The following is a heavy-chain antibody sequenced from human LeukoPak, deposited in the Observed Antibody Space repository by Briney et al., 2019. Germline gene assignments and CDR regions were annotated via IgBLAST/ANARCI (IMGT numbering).Heavy chain of an antibody. Sequence: GRSLRLSCAASGFTFSSYGMHWVRQAPGKGLEWVAVISNDGNNKYYADSVKGRFAISRDNSKDTLYLQMNSLRAEDTAVYYCAKQTYVWGSYRCTEADYWGQGTLVTVSS. V-gene: IGHV3-30*18. CDR3: AKQTYVWGSYRCTEADY. CDR1: GFTFSSYG. D-gene: IGHD3-16*02. CDR2: ISNDGNNK. J-gene: IGHJ4*02.